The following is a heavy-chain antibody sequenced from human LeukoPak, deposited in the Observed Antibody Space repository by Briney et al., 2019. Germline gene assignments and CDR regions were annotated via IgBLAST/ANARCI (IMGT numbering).Heavy chain of an antibody. CDR1: GGSISSGSYY. Sequence: PSETLSLTCTVSGGSISSGSYYWSWIRQPAGKGLEWIGRIYTSGSTNYNPSLKSRVTISVDTSKNQFSLKLSPVTAADTAVYYCARDPDYSTDYYYYMDVWGKGTTVTVSS. J-gene: IGHJ6*03. V-gene: IGHV4-61*02. CDR3: ARDPDYSTDYYYYMDV. CDR2: IYTSGST. D-gene: IGHD4-11*01.